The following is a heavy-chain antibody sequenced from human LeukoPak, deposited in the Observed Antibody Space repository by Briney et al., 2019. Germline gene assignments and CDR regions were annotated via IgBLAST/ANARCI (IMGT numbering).Heavy chain of an antibody. D-gene: IGHD3-22*01. V-gene: IGHV3-30*18. Sequence: GGSLRLSCAASGFTFSSYGMHWVRQAPGKGLEWVAVISYDGSNKYYADSVKGRFTISRDNSKNTLYLQMNSLRAEDTAVYYCAKDLGYYDSSGYYWDYFDYWGQGTLVTVSS. J-gene: IGHJ4*02. CDR1: GFTFSSYG. CDR2: ISYDGSNK. CDR3: AKDLGYYDSSGYYWDYFDY.